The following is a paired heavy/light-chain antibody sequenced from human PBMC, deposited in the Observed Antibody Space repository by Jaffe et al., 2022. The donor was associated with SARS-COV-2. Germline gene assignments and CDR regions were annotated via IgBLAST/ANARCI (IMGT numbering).Light chain of an antibody. CDR3: QQYGSSPDT. CDR2: GAS. Sequence: EIVLTQSPGTLSLSPGERATLSCRASQSVSSSYLAWYQQKPGQAPRLLIYGASSRATGIPDRFSGSGSGTDFTLTISRLEPEDFAVYYCQQYGSSPDTFGQGTKVEV. J-gene: IGKJ1*01. V-gene: IGKV3-20*01. CDR1: QSVSSSY.
Heavy chain of an antibody. CDR2: IYYTGTT. CDR1: GGSISSGDYH. CDR3: ARRPKSYIDV. J-gene: IGHJ6*03. Sequence: QLQLQESGPGLVKASETLSLTCTVSGGSISSGDYHWGWIRQPPGKGLEWIGSIYYTGTTYYNPSLKSRVTISVDTYKNQFSLKLSSVTAADTAVYYCARRPKSYIDVWGKGTTVTVSS. V-gene: IGHV4-39*01.